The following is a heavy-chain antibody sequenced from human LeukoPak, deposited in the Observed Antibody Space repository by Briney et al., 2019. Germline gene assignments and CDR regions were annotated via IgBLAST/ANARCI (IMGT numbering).Heavy chain of an antibody. J-gene: IGHJ3*02. CDR2: ISSSSSYI. CDR1: GFTFSSYS. D-gene: IGHD1-26*01. Sequence: GGSLRLSCAASGFTFSSYSMNWVRQAPGKGLEWVSSISSSSSYIYYADSVKGRFTISRDNAKNSLYLQMNSLRAEDTAVYYCARDGSIVGATTHAFDIWGQGTMVTVSS. V-gene: IGHV3-21*01. CDR3: ARDGSIVGATTHAFDI.